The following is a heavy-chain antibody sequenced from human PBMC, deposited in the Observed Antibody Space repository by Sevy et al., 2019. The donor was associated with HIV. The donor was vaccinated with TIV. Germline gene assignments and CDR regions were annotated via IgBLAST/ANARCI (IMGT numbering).Heavy chain of an antibody. CDR1: GYTFTDTGYY. D-gene: IGHD3-3*01. Sequence: ASVKVSCKASGYTFTDTGYYVHWVRQAPGQGLEWMGWINPKSGATNYAQKCQGRVTMTRDTSVSTANMELSRLRSDETAVYYGARESYDFWTGPVDYDYGMDVWGQGTTVTVSS. CDR2: INPKSGAT. V-gene: IGHV1-2*02. J-gene: IGHJ6*02. CDR3: ARESYDFWTGPVDYDYGMDV.